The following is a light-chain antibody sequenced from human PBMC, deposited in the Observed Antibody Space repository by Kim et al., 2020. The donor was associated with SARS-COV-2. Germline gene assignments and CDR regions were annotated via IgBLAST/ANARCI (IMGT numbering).Light chain of an antibody. V-gene: IGLV1-51*01. J-gene: IGLJ1*01. CDR3: GTWDTSPNTYA. Sequence: GQKVTISCSGSSSNIVNNYVSWYQQLPGTAPKLLIYDNNKRPSGIPDRFSGSRSGTSATLGITGLQTGDEADYYCGTWDTSPNTYAFGTGTKVTVL. CDR2: DNN. CDR1: SSNIVNNY.